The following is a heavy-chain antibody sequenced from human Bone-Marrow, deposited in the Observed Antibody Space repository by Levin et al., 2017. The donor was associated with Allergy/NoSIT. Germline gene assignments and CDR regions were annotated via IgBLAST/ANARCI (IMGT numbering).Heavy chain of an antibody. Sequence: GESLKISCKASGYTFTSYDISWVRPAPGQGLEWMGWISGYNGNTNYAQKVQGRVTMTTDTSTTTAYMELRSLGSDDTAVYYCARGGAATGYHYWGQGTLVTVSS. CDR2: ISGYNGNT. V-gene: IGHV1-18*01. D-gene: IGHD6-13*01. CDR1: GYTFTSYD. CDR3: ARGGAATGYHY. J-gene: IGHJ4*02.